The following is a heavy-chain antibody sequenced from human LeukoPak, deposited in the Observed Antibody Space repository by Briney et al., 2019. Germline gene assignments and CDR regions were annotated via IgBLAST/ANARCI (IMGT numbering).Heavy chain of an antibody. Sequence: PSETLSLTCAVYGGSFSGYYWSWIRQPPGKGLEWIGEINHSGSTNYNPSLKSRVTISVDTSKNQFSLKLSSVTAADTAVYYCAREEGGGCPKNWGQGTLVTVSS. V-gene: IGHV4-34*01. CDR2: INHSGST. CDR3: AREEGGGCPKN. CDR1: GGSFSGYY. D-gene: IGHD6-19*01. J-gene: IGHJ4*02.